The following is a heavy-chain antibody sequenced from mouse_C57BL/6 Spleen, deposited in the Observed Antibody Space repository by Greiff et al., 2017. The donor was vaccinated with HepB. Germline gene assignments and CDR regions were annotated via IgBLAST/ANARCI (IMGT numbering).Heavy chain of an antibody. Sequence: QVQLQQPGAELVRPGTSVKLSCKASGYTFTSYWMHWVKQRPGQGLEWIGVIDPSDSYTNYNQKFKGKATLTVDTSSSTAYMQLSSLTSEDSAVYYCARELTGDFDYWGQGTTLTVSS. D-gene: IGHD4-1*01. V-gene: IGHV1-59*01. J-gene: IGHJ2*01. CDR3: ARELTGDFDY. CDR1: GYTFTSYW. CDR2: IDPSDSYT.